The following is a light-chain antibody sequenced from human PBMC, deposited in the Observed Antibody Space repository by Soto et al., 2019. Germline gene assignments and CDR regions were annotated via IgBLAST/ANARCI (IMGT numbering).Light chain of an antibody. CDR2: KVS. CDR3: MQGTHLVA. J-gene: IGKJ2*01. V-gene: IGKV2-30*01. CDR1: ESLVNSDGSTF. Sequence: DVVMTQSPLSLAVTLGQPASISCRSSESLVNSDGSTFLNWFQQRPGQSPRRLIYKVSNRDSGVPDRFSGSGSGTDFPLKISRVEAEDVGVYYCMQGTHLVAFGQGTKLEIK.